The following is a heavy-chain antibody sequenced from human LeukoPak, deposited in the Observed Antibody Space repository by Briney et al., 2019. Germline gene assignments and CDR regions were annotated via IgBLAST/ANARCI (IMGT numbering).Heavy chain of an antibody. CDR1: GGSISSYY. J-gene: IGHJ4*02. V-gene: IGHV4-59*01. Sequence: SPTETLSLTCSVSGGSISSYYWSSSRQPPAKGLEWVGYIYYTGSTKSKPPLKSRVTISVDTSKNQFCLKLSSVTAAETAVYCCARPFSSGWYPYSIGGLWLDYWGQRTLVTVSS. CDR3: ARPFSSGWYPYSIGGLWLDY. D-gene: IGHD6-19*01. CDR2: IYYTGST.